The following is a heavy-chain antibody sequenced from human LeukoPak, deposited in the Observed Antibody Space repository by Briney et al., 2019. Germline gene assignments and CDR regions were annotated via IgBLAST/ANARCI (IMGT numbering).Heavy chain of an antibody. CDR3: ARDRGSGSYEGYYFDY. J-gene: IGHJ4*02. Sequence: SETLSLTCAVYGGSFSGYYWTWIRQPPGKGLEWIGEIYHSGRTNYNPSLKSRVTISIDMSKSQFSLKLTSVTAADTAVYYCARDRGSGSYEGYYFDYWGQGTLVTVSS. CDR1: GGSFSGYY. D-gene: IGHD3-10*01. CDR2: IYHSGRT. V-gene: IGHV4-34*01.